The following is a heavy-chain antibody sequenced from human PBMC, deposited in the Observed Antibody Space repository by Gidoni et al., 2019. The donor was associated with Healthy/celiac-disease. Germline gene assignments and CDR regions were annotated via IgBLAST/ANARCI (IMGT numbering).Heavy chain of an antibody. J-gene: IGHJ4*02. Sequence: EVQLLESGVGLVQPGGSLRLSCAASVFTFSSYAMSWVRQAPGKGLELVSAIRGSGGSTYYADSVKGRFNISRDNSKNTLYLQMNSLRAEDTAVYYCAKERTIAARPPFDYWGQGTLVTVSS. D-gene: IGHD6-6*01. CDR1: VFTFSSYA. CDR3: AKERTIAARPPFDY. V-gene: IGHV3-23*01. CDR2: IRGSGGST.